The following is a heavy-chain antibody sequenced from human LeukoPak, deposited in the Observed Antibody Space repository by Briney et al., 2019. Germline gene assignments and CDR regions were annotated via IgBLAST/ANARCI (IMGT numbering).Heavy chain of an antibody. J-gene: IGHJ4*02. CDR2: IRYDGSNK. V-gene: IGHV3-30*02. D-gene: IGHD2-15*01. CDR1: GFTFSSYG. Sequence: SGGSLRLSCAASGFTFSSYGMHWVRQAPGKGLEWVAFIRYDGSNKYYADSVKGRFTISRDNSKNTLYLQRNNLRAEDTGLYYCVRDQPSVGWGFDSWGRGTLVIISS. CDR3: VRDQPSVGWGFDS.